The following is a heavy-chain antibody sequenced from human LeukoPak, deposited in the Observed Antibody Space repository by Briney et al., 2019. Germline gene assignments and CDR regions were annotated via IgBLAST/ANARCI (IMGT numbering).Heavy chain of an antibody. CDR2: IIPILGIA. Sequence: SVKVSCKASGYTFTSYGISWVRQAPGQGLEWMGRIIPILGIANYAQKFQGRVTITADKSTSTAYMELSSLRSEDTAVYYCARGEERITIFGVVTKYFQHWGQGTLVTVSS. CDR1: GYTFTSYG. CDR3: ARGEERITIFGVVTKYFQH. J-gene: IGHJ1*01. V-gene: IGHV1-69*04. D-gene: IGHD3-3*01.